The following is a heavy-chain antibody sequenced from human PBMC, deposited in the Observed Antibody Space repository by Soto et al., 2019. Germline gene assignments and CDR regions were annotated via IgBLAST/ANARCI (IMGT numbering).Heavy chain of an antibody. D-gene: IGHD3-22*01. V-gene: IGHV1-24*01. CDR3: ATTYQTLKYYYDSSGYPYYFDY. Sequence: ASVKVSCKVSGYTLTELSMHWVRQAPGKGREWMVGFDPEDGETIYAQKFQGRVTMTEDTSTDTAYMELSSLRSEDTAVYYCATTYQTLKYYYDSSGYPYYFDYWGQGTLVTVSS. J-gene: IGHJ4*02. CDR2: FDPEDGET. CDR1: GYTLTELS.